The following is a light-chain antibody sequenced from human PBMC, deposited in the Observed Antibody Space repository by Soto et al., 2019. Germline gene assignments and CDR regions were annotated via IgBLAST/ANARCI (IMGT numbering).Light chain of an antibody. CDR1: QSISNW. V-gene: IGKV1-5*03. Sequence: DIQMTQSPFTLSASVGDRVTITCRASQSISNWLAWYQQKPGKAPHLLIYKASIIESGVPSRFSGSGSGTEFTLTISSLQPDDFATYYCQQYNSYSWTFGQGTKVEIK. CDR3: QQYNSYSWT. CDR2: KAS. J-gene: IGKJ1*01.